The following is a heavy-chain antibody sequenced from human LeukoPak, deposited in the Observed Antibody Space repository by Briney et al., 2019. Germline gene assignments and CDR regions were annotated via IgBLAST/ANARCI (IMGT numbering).Heavy chain of an antibody. J-gene: IGHJ4*02. D-gene: IGHD1-26*01. Sequence: GGSLRLSCAASGFTFSSYGMSWVRQAPGKGLEWVSAISGSGGSTYYADSVKGRFTISRDNSKNTLYLQMNSLRAEDTAVYYRAKGEFSGSYFPTDYWGQGTLVTVSS. CDR3: AKGEFSGSYFPTDY. CDR2: ISGSGGST. CDR1: GFTFSSYG. V-gene: IGHV3-23*01.